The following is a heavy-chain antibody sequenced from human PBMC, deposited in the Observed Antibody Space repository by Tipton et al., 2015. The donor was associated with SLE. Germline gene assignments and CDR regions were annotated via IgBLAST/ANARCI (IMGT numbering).Heavy chain of an antibody. V-gene: IGHV4-4*07. CDR3: ARDRGSLGAFDI. CDR2: IYTSGST. J-gene: IGHJ3*02. CDR1: GYSISNAYY. Sequence: TLSLTCTVSGYSISNAYYWSWIRQPAGKGLEWIGRIYTSGSTNYNPSLKSRVTMSVDTSKNQFSLKLSSVTAADTAVYYCARDRGSLGAFDIWGQGTMVTVSS. D-gene: IGHD2-15*01.